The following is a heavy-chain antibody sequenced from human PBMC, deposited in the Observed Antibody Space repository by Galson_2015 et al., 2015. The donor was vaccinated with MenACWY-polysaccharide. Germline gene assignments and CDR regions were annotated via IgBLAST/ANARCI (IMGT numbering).Heavy chain of an antibody. D-gene: IGHD3-10*01. CDR3: ASEEIRGRSFGWFDP. J-gene: IGHJ5*02. CDR2: INAGNGNT. V-gene: IGHV1-3*01. CDR1: GYTFTSYA. Sequence: SVKVSCKASGYTFTSYAMHWVRQAPGQRLEWMGWINAGNGNTKYSQKFQGRVTITRDTSATTAYVEVSSLRSEDTAVYYCASEEIRGRSFGWFDPWGQGSLVTVSS.